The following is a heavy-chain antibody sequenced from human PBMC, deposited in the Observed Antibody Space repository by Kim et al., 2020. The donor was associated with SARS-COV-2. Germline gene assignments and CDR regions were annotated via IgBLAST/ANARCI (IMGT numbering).Heavy chain of an antibody. D-gene: IGHD2-21*01. V-gene: IGHV1-69*13. Sequence: SVKVSCKASGVTFTHYDFNWVRQAPGQGLEWMGGIIPNSGTLNYAQQFQGRLTITADESTNTAYMELSRLRSADTAVYYCARDIVDGVVIYAVEVWGPGAMVILSS. CDR3: ARDIVDGVVIYAVEV. J-gene: IGHJ3*01. CDR1: GVTFTHYD. CDR2: IIPNSGTL.